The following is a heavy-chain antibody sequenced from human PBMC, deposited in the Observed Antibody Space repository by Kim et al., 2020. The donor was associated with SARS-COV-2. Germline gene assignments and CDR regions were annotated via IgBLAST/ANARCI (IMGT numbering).Heavy chain of an antibody. D-gene: IGHD3-22*01. CDR1: GFTFSTYG. J-gene: IGHJ4*02. Sequence: GGSLRLSCAASGFTFSTYGMHWVRQAPGKGLEWVAVISYDGSNKYYADSVKGRFTISRDNSKNTLYLQMNSLRAEDTAVFYCAKSHTYYYETTAYLVDHWGQGTLVTVSS. CDR3: AKSHTYYYETTAYLVDH. CDR2: ISYDGSNK. V-gene: IGHV3-30*18.